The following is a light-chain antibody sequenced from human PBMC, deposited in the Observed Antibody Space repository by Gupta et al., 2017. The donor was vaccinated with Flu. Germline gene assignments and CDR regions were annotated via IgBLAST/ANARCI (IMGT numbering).Light chain of an antibody. CDR2: EVS. CDR3: SSYRSGSTPYV. CDR1: SRDVGGYNY. J-gene: IGLJ1*01. Sequence: SVLTQPASVSGSPGQSITISCTGTSRDVGGYNYVSWYQQHPGKAPKLMIYEVSNRPSGVSNRFSGSKSGNTASLTISGLQAEDEADYYCSSYRSGSTPYVFGTGTKVTVL. V-gene: IGLV2-14*01.